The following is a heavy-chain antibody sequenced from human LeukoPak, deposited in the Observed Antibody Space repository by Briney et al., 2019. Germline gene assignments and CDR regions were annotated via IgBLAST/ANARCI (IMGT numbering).Heavy chain of an antibody. D-gene: IGHD3-10*01. CDR2: ISSNGGST. CDR3: ARGGYYYGSGSPDYFDY. Sequence: GGSLRLSCAASGFTFSSYAMHWVRQAPGKGREYVSAISSNGGSTYYANSVKGRFTISRDNTKNTLYLQMGSLRAEDMAVYYCARGGYYYGSGSPDYFDYWGQGTLVTVSS. CDR1: GFTFSSYA. J-gene: IGHJ4*02. V-gene: IGHV3-64*01.